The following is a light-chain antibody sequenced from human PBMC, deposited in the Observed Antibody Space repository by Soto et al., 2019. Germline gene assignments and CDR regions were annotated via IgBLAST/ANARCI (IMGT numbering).Light chain of an antibody. CDR3: QKYNSAPPT. Sequence: DIQMTQSPSSLSASVGDRVTITCRASQGISNYLAWYQQKPGKVPKLLIYAASTLQSGVPSRFSGSGSGTDFTLTISSLLPLDVATYYCQKYNSAPPTFGQGTNVEIK. J-gene: IGKJ1*01. CDR1: QGISNY. CDR2: AAS. V-gene: IGKV1-27*01.